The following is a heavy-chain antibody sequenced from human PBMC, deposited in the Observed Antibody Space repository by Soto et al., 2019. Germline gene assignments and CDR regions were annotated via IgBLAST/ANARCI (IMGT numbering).Heavy chain of an antibody. J-gene: IGHJ5*01. CDR3: AKDGVPTDYYDSSGYYKNWFDS. V-gene: IGHV4-31*03. CDR2: IYYSGST. Sequence: SETLSLTCTVSGGSISSGGYYWNWIRQKPGKGLEWIGYIYYSGSTYYNPSLKSRVTISVDTSKNHFSLNLTSVTAADTAVYYCAKDGVPTDYYDSSGYYKNWFDSWGQGTLVTVSS. CDR1: GGSISSGGYY. D-gene: IGHD3-22*01.